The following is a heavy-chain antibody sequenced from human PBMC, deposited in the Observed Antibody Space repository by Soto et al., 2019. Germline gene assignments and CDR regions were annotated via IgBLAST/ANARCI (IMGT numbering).Heavy chain of an antibody. Sequence: DVQLLESGGGLVRPGGSLRLSCAASGFTFTNYAMSWVRLAPGQGLEWVSTIPGSGGHKLHPEYADSVKGRFTISRDNSEDTLYLQMDSLSAEDTAVYYCMKEIASDWGYMDFWGQGTTVTVSS. D-gene: IGHD7-27*01. CDR2: IPGSGGHKLHP. J-gene: IGHJ6*03. V-gene: IGHV3-23*01. CDR1: GFTFTNYA. CDR3: MKEIASDWGYMDF.